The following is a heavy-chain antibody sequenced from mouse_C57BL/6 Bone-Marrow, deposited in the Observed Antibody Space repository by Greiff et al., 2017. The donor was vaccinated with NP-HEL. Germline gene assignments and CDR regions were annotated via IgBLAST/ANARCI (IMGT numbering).Heavy chain of an antibody. D-gene: IGHD1-1*01. CDR2: IGPGSGST. CDR1: GYTFTDYY. Sequence: VQLQQSGAELVKPGASVKISCKASGYTFTDYYINWVKQRPGQGLEWIGKIGPGSGSTYYNEKFKGKATLTADKSSSTAYMQLSSLTSEDSAVDFCARYYGSSYGDAMDYWGQGTSVTVSS. CDR3: ARYYGSSYGDAMDY. V-gene: IGHV1-77*01. J-gene: IGHJ4*01.